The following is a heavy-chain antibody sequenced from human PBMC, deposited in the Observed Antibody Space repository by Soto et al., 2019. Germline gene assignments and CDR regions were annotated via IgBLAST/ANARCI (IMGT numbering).Heavy chain of an antibody. V-gene: IGHV3-66*01. CDR2: IYSGGST. J-gene: IGHJ4*02. CDR1: GFTVCSNY. D-gene: IGHD4-17*01. Sequence: GGSLRLSCAASGFTVCSNYMSWVRQAPGKGLEWVSVIYSGGSTYYADSVKGRFTISRDDSKNTLYLQMNSLRAEDTAVYYCARAAPYGAFDYWGQGTLVTVSS. CDR3: ARAAPYGAFDY.